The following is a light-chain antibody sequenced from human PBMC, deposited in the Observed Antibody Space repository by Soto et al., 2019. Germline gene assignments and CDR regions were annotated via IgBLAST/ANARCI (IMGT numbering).Light chain of an antibody. CDR2: KAS. Sequence: DIQMTQSPSTLSASVGDRVTITCRASQSISSWLAWYQQKPGKAPKLLIYKASSLESGVPSRFSGSGSGTEFTITISSLQPEDFATYYCQQYDTYSTLGQGTKVEIK. CDR3: QQYDTYST. V-gene: IGKV1-5*03. J-gene: IGKJ1*01. CDR1: QSISSW.